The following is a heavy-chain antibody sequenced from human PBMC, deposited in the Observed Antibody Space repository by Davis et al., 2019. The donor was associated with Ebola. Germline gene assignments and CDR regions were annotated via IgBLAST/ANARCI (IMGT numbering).Heavy chain of an antibody. Sequence: PSETLSLTCTVSGGAISSYYWTWIRQPAGKGLEWIGRVYSSGTANYKPSLKSRVNMSVDTSKNQFSLKLSSVTAADTAVYYCAREKAYYNNGLDVWGQGTTVTVSS. V-gene: IGHV4-4*07. CDR1: GGAISSYY. J-gene: IGHJ6*02. CDR3: AREKAYYNNGLDV. CDR2: VYSSGTA.